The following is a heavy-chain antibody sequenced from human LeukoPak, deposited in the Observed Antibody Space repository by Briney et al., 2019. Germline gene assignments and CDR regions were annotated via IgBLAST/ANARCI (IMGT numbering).Heavy chain of an antibody. D-gene: IGHD4-23*01. CDR2: LKQDGSVK. Sequence: GGSLRLSCVASGFTFSTYWMSLVRQAPGKGLEWVANLKQDGSVKHYVDSVKGRFTISRDNAKNSLYLQMTNLRAEDTAVYYCASSADSPGNSWGQGTLITVSS. J-gene: IGHJ4*02. V-gene: IGHV3-7*01. CDR3: ASSADSPGNS. CDR1: GFTFSTYW.